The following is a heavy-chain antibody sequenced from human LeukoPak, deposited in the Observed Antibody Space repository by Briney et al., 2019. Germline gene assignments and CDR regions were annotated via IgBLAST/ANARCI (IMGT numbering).Heavy chain of an antibody. CDR2: INHSGST. Sequence: SETLSLTCAVYGGSFSGYYWSWIRQPPGKGLEWIGEINHSGSTNYNPSLKSRVTISVDTSKNQFSLKLSSVTAADTAVYYCARRGYYYYYMDVWGKGTTVTVSS. V-gene: IGHV4-34*01. D-gene: IGHD3-10*01. J-gene: IGHJ6*03. CDR1: GGSFSGYY. CDR3: ARRGYYYYYMDV.